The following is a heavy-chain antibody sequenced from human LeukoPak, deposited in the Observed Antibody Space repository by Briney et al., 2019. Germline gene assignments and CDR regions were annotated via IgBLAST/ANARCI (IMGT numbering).Heavy chain of an antibody. CDR3: ARDYSFFDC. D-gene: IGHD1-26*01. CDR1: GFTFSRIY. CDR2: IYSGGST. V-gene: IGHV3-66*01. J-gene: IGHJ4*02. Sequence: GGSLRLSCAASGFTFSRIYMIGVPKAPGKGLEWVSVIYSGGSTYYADSVKGRFTISRDNSKITLYLQMNSLRAEDTAVYYCARDYSFFDCWGQGTMVTVSS.